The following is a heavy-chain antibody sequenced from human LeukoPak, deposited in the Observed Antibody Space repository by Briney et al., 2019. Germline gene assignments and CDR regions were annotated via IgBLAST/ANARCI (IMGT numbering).Heavy chain of an antibody. D-gene: IGHD5-18*01. CDR3: SRVHGYSYGYGDY. Sequence: PGRSLRLSCTASGFTFGDYAMSWVRQAPGKGLEWVGFIRSKAYGGTTEYAASVKGRFTISRDDSKSIAYLQVNSLKTEDTAVHYCSRVHGYSYGYGDYWGQGTLVTVSA. CDR2: IRSKAYGGTT. V-gene: IGHV3-49*04. J-gene: IGHJ4*02. CDR1: GFTFGDYA.